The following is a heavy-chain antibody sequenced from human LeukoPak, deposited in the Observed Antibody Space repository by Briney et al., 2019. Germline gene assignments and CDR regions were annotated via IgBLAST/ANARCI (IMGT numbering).Heavy chain of an antibody. J-gene: IGHJ4*02. CDR1: GFTFDDYA. Sequence: GGSLRLSCAASGFTFDDYAMHWVRQAPGKGLEWVSGISWNSGSIGYADSVKGRFTISRDNAKNSLYLQMNSLRAEDTALYYCAKDIGAVAADAIDYWGQGTLVTVSS. CDR2: ISWNSGSI. V-gene: IGHV3-9*01. CDR3: AKDIGAVAADAIDY. D-gene: IGHD6-19*01.